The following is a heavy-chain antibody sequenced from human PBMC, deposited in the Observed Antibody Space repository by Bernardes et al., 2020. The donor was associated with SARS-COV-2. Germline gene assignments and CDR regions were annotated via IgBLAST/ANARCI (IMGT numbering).Heavy chain of an antibody. CDR1: GGTFSSYA. Sequence: SVKVSCKASGGTFSSYAISWVRQAPGQGLEWMGGIIPIFGTANYAQKFQGRVTITADESTSTAYMELSSLRSEDTAVYYCARGGWRSSGYYYVFGAFDIWGQGTMVTVSS. D-gene: IGHD3-22*01. CDR3: ARGGWRSSGYYYVFGAFDI. V-gene: IGHV1-69*13. CDR2: IIPIFGTA. J-gene: IGHJ3*02.